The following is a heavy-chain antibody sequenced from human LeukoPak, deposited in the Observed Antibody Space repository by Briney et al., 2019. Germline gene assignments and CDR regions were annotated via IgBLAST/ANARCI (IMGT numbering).Heavy chain of an antibody. J-gene: IGHJ4*02. D-gene: IGHD7-27*01. CDR3: ARGPPNWGYDY. CDR1: GYTFTSYD. CDR2: VSPNSGDT. V-gene: IGHV1-8*01. Sequence: ASVKVSCKASGYTFTSYDFNWVRQATGQRPEWMGWVSPNSGDTGYAQKFQDRVTMTRNTSISTAYMELSSLRSDDTAVYYCARGPPNWGYDYWGPGTLVTVSS.